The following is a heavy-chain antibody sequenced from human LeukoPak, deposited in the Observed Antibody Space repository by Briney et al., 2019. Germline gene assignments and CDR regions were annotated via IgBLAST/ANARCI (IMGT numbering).Heavy chain of an antibody. CDR3: ARDRVWGSDAFDI. CDR2: IWSDGSTK. Sequence: GGSLRLSCAASGFTFSSYGMHWVRQAPGKGLQWEAVIWSDGSTKYYEDSVKGRFTISRDDSKNTLFLQMNSLRAEGTAVYYCARDRVWGSDAFDIWGQGTMVTVSS. CDR1: GFTFSSYG. J-gene: IGHJ3*02. V-gene: IGHV3-33*01. D-gene: IGHD7-27*01.